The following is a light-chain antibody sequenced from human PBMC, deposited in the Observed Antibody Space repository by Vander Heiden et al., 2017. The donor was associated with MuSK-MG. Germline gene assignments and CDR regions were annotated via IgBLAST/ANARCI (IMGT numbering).Light chain of an antibody. V-gene: IGLV6-57*03. Sequence: NFMLTQPHSVSDSPGQTVNISCPRRSGSIASNFVQWYPQRPGSAPTTVIYEDNQRPSGVPDRFSGSIDSSSNSASLTISGLKTEDEADYYCQSYDSSRPWVFGGGTKLTVL. CDR2: EDN. J-gene: IGLJ3*02. CDR3: QSYDSSRPWV. CDR1: SGSIASNF.